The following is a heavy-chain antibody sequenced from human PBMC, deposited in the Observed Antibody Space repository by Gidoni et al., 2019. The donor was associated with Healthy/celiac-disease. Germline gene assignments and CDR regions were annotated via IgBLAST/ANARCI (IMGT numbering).Heavy chain of an antibody. CDR2: IKSKTDGGTT. V-gene: IGHV3-15*01. D-gene: IGHD6-19*01. CDR1: GFTFSNAW. Sequence: EVQLVESGGGLVKPGGSLRLSCAASGFTFSNAWMSWVRQAPGKGLEWVGRIKSKTDGGTTDYAAPVKGRFTISRDDSKNTLYLQMNSLKTEDTAVYYCTTGLAVAWVYYYYGMDVWGQGTTVTVSS. J-gene: IGHJ6*02. CDR3: TTGLAVAWVYYYYGMDV.